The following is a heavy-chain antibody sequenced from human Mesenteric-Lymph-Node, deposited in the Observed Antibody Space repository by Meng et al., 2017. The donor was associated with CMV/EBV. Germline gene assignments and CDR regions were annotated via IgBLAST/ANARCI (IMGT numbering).Heavy chain of an antibody. CDR1: GFTFNNYV. D-gene: IGHD6-13*01. V-gene: IGHV3-30-3*01. CDR3: ARPLYSSKWYWFDP. CDR2: ISYDGSNK. Sequence: GESLKISCAASGFTFNNYVMHWVRQAPGKGLEWVSVISYDGSNKYYADSVKGRFTISRDNAKNSLYLQMNSLRVEDTAVYYCARPLYSSKWYWFDPWGQGTLVTVSS. J-gene: IGHJ5*02.